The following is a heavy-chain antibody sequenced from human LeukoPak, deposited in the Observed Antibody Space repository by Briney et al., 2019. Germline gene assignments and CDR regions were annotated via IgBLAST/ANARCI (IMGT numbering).Heavy chain of an antibody. Sequence: GGSLALSCAVSGFTFDDYAMHWVRQAPGKGLEWVSLISGDGGSTNYADSVNGRFTISRDNSKSSLYLQMNSLRTEDTALYYCAKADCSGGICYSGDYWGQGTLVTVSS. V-gene: IGHV3-43*02. D-gene: IGHD2-15*01. CDR1: GFTFDDYA. CDR2: ISGDGGST. CDR3: AKADCSGGICYSGDY. J-gene: IGHJ4*02.